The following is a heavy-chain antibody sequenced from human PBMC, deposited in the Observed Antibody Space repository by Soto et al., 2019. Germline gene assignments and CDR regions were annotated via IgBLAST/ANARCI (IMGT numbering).Heavy chain of an antibody. Sequence: ASVKVSCKASGYTFTGYYMHWVRQAPGQGLEWMGWINPNSGGTNYAQKFQGRVTMTRDTSISTAYMELSRLRSDDTAVYYCARAPSRFLEWSVLFDYWGQGTLVTVSS. CDR2: INPNSGGT. V-gene: IGHV1-2*02. J-gene: IGHJ4*02. CDR3: ARAPSRFLEWSVLFDY. CDR1: GYTFTGYY. D-gene: IGHD3-3*01.